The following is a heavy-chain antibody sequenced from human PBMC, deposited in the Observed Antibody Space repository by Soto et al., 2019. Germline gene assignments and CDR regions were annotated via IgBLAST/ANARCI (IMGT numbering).Heavy chain of an antibody. Sequence: GGSLRLSCAASGLTFSNYGMHWVRQAPGKGLEWVAVISYDGSNKYYADSVKGRFTISRDNSKNTLYLQMNRLGAEDTAVYYCAKAPNFDWLSHFDYWGQGTLVTVSS. CDR2: ISYDGSNK. CDR3: AKAPNFDWLSHFDY. J-gene: IGHJ4*02. CDR1: GLTFSNYG. D-gene: IGHD3-9*01. V-gene: IGHV3-30*18.